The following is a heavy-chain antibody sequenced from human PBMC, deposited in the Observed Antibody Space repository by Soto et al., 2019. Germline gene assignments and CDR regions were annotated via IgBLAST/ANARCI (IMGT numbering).Heavy chain of an antibody. CDR1: GYIFTSYW. J-gene: IGHJ6*02. CDR2: IDPSDSYT. V-gene: IGHV5-10-1*01. Sequence: PAESLKISCNGSGYIFTSYWISWGRQMPGKGLEWMGRIDPSDSYTNYSPSFQGHVTISADKSISTAYLQWSSLKASDTAMYYCARLRYSSSSYYGMDVWGQGTTVTVSS. CDR3: ARLRYSSSSYYGMDV. D-gene: IGHD6-6*01.